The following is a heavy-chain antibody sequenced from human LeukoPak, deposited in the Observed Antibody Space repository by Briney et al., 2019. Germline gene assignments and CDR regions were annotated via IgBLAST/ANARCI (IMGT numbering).Heavy chain of an antibody. V-gene: IGHV3-30*18. CDR3: AKDMSYYDSSGYFDY. J-gene: IGHJ4*02. CDR2: ISYDGSNK. Sequence: PGGSLRLSCAASGFTFSSYGMHWLRQAPGKGLEWVAVISYDGSNKYYADSVKGRFTISRDNSKNTLYLQMNSLRAEDTAVYYCAKDMSYYDSSGYFDYWGQGTLVTVSS. CDR1: GFTFSSYG. D-gene: IGHD3-22*01.